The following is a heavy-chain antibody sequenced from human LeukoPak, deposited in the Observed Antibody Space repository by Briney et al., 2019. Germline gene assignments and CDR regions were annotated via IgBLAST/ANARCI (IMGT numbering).Heavy chain of an antibody. CDR1: GGTFSSYT. J-gene: IGHJ4*02. V-gene: IGHV1-69*02. D-gene: IGHD3-16*02. Sequence: ASVKVSXKASGGTFSSYTISWVRQAPGQGLEWMGRIIPILGIANYAQKFQGRVTITADKSTSTAYMELSSLRSEDTAVYYCASSLGLEFPYYFDYWGQGTLVTVSS. CDR3: ASSLGLEFPYYFDY. CDR2: IIPILGIA.